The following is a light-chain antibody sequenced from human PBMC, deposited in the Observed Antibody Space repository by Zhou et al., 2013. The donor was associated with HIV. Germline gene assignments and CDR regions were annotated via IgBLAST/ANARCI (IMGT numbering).Light chain of an antibody. CDR2: GAS. CDR3: QHYGSSLT. Sequence: EIVLTQSPGTLSLSPGERATLSCRASQSVNTNVAWYQQKPGQAPRLLIYGASSRATGIPDRFSGSESGTDFTLTISRLEPEDFSVYYCQHYGSSLTFGQGTRLEIK. V-gene: IGKV3-20*01. CDR1: QSVNTN. J-gene: IGKJ5*01.